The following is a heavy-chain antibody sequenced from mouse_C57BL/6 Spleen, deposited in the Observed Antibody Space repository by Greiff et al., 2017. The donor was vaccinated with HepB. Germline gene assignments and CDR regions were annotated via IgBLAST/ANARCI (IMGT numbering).Heavy chain of an antibody. V-gene: IGHV1-15*01. CDR3: TRGSSGYSAWFAY. CDR1: GYTFTDYE. J-gene: IGHJ3*01. Sequence: VQLQQSGAELVRPGASVTLSCKASGYTFTDYEMHWVKQTPVHGLEWIGAIDPETGGTAYNQKFKGKAILTADKSSSTAYMELRSLTSEDSAVYYCTRGSSGYSAWFAYWGQGTLVTVSA. D-gene: IGHD3-2*02. CDR2: IDPETGGT.